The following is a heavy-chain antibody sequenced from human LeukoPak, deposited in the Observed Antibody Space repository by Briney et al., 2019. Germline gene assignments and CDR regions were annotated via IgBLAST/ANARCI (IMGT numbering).Heavy chain of an antibody. CDR1: GHSIRNSSDYW. CDR2: VYLGDSSA. Sequence: GESLKISCKDSGHSIRNSSDYWIAWVRQLPGKGLEWMGFVYLGDSSAKYSPSFQGHVAISADKSFSTAYLQWRSLRASDTAIYYCARQDLGDYGRNYFQSWGQGTLVIVSS. V-gene: IGHV5-51*01. D-gene: IGHD4-17*01. CDR3: ARQDLGDYGRNYFQS. J-gene: IGHJ4*02.